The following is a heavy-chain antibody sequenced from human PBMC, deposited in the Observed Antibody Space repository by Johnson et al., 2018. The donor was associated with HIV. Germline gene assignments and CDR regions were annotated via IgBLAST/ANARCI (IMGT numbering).Heavy chain of an antibody. CDR2: ISWNSGSI. V-gene: IGHV3-9*01. J-gene: IGHJ3*02. D-gene: IGHD3-22*01. CDR1: GFTFDDYA. CDR3: ARGSLYYYDSSGWGACDI. Sequence: LVESGGGLVQPGRSLRLSCAASGFTFDDYAMHWVRQAPGKGLEWVSGISWNSGSIGYADSVKGRFTISRDNAKNSLYLQMNSLRAEDTAVYYCARGSLYYYDSSGWGACDIWGQGTMVTVSS.